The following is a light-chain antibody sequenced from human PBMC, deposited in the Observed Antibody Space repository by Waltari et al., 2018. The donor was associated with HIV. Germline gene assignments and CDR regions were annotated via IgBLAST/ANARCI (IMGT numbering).Light chain of an antibody. J-gene: IGLJ3*02. CDR2: DVS. Sequence: QSALTQPASVSGSPGQSITISCTGTSSDIGGFNSVSCYEQHPGQAPKLLIYDVSHRPSGVSRRFSGSKSGNTASLTISGLQAEDEGDYYCSSYTSSSIWVFGGGTKLTVL. V-gene: IGLV2-14*01. CDR3: SSYTSSSIWV. CDR1: SSDIGGFNS.